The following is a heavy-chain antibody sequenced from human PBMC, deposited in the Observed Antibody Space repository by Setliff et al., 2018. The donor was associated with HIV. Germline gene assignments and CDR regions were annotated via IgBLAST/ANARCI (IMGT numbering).Heavy chain of an antibody. CDR2: INPYSGDT. CDR1: GYTFTGYI. J-gene: IGHJ3*01. V-gene: IGHV1-2*02. CDR3: ARLSVEDGFDV. Sequence: ASVQVTCKASGYTFTGYIIHWVRQAPGQGLEWVGWINPYSGDTTFAHKFRGRVTMTRDTSTSTAYMELSSLRFDDTAVYYCARLSVEDGFDVWGQGTLVTVSS.